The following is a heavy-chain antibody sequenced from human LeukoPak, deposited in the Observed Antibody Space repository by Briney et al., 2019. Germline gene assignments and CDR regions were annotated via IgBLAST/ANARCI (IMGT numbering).Heavy chain of an antibody. CDR3: ARGEYGSGTYYRGFDY. V-gene: IGHV1-2*02. J-gene: IGHJ4*02. D-gene: IGHD3-10*01. CDR1: GYTFIGYY. CDR2: INPNSGGT. Sequence: GASVKVSCKAFGYTFIGYYIHWVRVAPGHGLEWMGWINPNSGGTNYAQSFQDRIYMTRDTSISTAYMELNSLRSDDTAVYYCARGEYGSGTYYRGFDYWGQGTLVTVSS.